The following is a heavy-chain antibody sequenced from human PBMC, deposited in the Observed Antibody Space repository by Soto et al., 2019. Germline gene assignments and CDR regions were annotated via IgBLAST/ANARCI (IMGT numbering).Heavy chain of an antibody. V-gene: IGHV4-59*01. CDR2: IYYSGSI. CDR1: GDSISSLY. J-gene: IGHJ4*02. Sequence: QVQLQESGLGLVKPSETLSLTCTVSGDSISSLYWSWIRQPPGKGLEWIGYIYYSGSINYKPSLKSRVTLAVDPSKNQFSLRLSSVTAADTAVYYCAKSLWDTSGWKTDYWGQGTLVTVSS. CDR3: AKSLWDTSGWKTDY. D-gene: IGHD6-19*01.